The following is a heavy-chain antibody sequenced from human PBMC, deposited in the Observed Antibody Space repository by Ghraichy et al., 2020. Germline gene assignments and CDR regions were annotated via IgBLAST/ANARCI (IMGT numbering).Heavy chain of an antibody. Sequence: GGSLRLSCSASGFTFSSYAMHWVRQAPGKGLEYVSAISSNGGSTYYADSVKGRFTISRDNSKNTLYLQMSSLRAEDTAVYYCVKGRVRIQLERRYGMDVWGQGTTVTVSS. D-gene: IGHD5-18*01. V-gene: IGHV3-64D*06. CDR2: ISSNGGST. CDR3: VKGRVRIQLERRYGMDV. CDR1: GFTFSSYA. J-gene: IGHJ6*02.